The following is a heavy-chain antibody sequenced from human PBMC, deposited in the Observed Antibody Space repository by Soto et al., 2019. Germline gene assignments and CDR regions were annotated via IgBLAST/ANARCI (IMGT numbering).Heavy chain of an antibody. Sequence: QVQLQQWGAGPLKPSETLSLTCDVYGGSLSGYYWSWIRQPPGKGLEWIGEINHSGSTNYNPSPKSRVTLSVDTSKNQFSLKLSSVTAADTAVYYCARVSSGVGPDYWGQGTLVTVSS. D-gene: IGHD1-26*01. V-gene: IGHV4-34*01. CDR3: ARVSSGVGPDY. CDR2: INHSGST. J-gene: IGHJ4*02. CDR1: GGSLSGYY.